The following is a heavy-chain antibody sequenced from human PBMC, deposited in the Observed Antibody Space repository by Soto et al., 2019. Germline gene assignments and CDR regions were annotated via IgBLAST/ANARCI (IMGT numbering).Heavy chain of an antibody. J-gene: IGHJ2*01. CDR2: IFDSGST. Sequence: QVQLQESGPGLVKPSETLSLTCTVSGGSISGGVHSWSWIRQPPGKGLEWIGHIFDSGSTYSNQSLKSRLTISVDTSKNQFSLRLSSVTAADTAVYYCASEIMPLTNDWYFDLWGRGTLVTVSS. D-gene: IGHD2-8*01. V-gene: IGHV4-30-4*01. CDR3: ASEIMPLTNDWYFDL. CDR1: GGSISGGVHS.